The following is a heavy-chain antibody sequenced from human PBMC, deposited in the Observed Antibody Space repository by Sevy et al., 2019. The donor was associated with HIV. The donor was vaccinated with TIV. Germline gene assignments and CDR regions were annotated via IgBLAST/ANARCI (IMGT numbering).Heavy chain of an antibody. CDR2: ITSSGDTI. CDR1: GFTFSDYY. D-gene: IGHD4-4*01. J-gene: IGHJ4*02. V-gene: IGHV3-11*01. Sequence: GGSLRLSCAASGFTFSDYYMTWIRQAPGKGLEWVAYITSSGDTIYYADSVKGRFTISRDNAKNSLYLQMDNLRAEDTAVYYCAREYDYSHYAFDYWGQGTLVTVSS. CDR3: AREYDYSHYAFDY.